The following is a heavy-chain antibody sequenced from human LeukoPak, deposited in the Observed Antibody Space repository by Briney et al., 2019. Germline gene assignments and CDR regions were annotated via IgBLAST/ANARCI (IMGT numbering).Heavy chain of an antibody. CDR2: MNPNSGNT. CDR1: GYTLSNYD. V-gene: IGHV1-8*01. CDR3: ARRLAAAGYLPDY. D-gene: IGHD6-13*01. J-gene: IGHJ4*02. Sequence: ASVKVSCKASGYTLSNYDINWVRQATGQGLEWMGWMNPNSGNTGYAQKFQGRVTMTRDTSISTAFMELSSLTSEDTAVYYCARRLAAAGYLPDYWGPGTLVTVSS.